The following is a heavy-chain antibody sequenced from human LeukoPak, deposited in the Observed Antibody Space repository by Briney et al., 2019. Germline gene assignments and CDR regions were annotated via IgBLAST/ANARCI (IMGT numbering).Heavy chain of an antibody. CDR3: ARGGDFGVPAPLGIDAFDF. D-gene: IGHD2-2*01. V-gene: IGHV3-49*04. CDR1: GFTFSSYG. CDR2: IRSRAYAETT. J-gene: IGHJ3*01. Sequence: GGSLRLSCAASGFTFSSYGMHWVRQAPGKGLEWVGFIRSRAYAETTEYAASVKGRFTISKDYSKTIAYLQMNSLKTEDTAVYYCARGGDFGVPAPLGIDAFDFWGQGTMVTVSS.